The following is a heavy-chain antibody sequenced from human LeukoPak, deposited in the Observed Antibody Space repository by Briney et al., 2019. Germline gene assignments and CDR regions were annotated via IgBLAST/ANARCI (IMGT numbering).Heavy chain of an antibody. CDR3: AKVLFGDYGSYFDS. CDR1: GFNFNTFG. J-gene: IGHJ4*02. CDR2: ISNDGRNH. Sequence: GGSLGLSCAASGFNFNTFGMHWVRQAPGKGLEWVGVISNDGRNHYYGDSVRGRFTISRDNSNNTLYLQMDSLRAEDTAFYYCAKVLFGDYGSYFDSWGPGTLVTVSS. V-gene: IGHV3-30*18. D-gene: IGHD4-17*01.